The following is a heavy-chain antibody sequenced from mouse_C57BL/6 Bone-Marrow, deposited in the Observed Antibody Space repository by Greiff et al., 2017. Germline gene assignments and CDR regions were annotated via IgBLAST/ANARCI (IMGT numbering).Heavy chain of an antibody. CDR2: INPGSGGT. D-gene: IGHD1-1*01. CDR3: ARWETTEEGFAY. CDR1: GYDFTNYL. V-gene: IGHV1-54*01. Sequence: VMLVESGAELVRPGTSVKVSCKASGYDFTNYLIAWVKQRPGQGLEWIGVINPGSGGTNSNEKFKGKATLTADKSSSTAYMQLSSLTSEDSAVDFCARWETTEEGFAYWGQGTLVTVSA. J-gene: IGHJ3*01.